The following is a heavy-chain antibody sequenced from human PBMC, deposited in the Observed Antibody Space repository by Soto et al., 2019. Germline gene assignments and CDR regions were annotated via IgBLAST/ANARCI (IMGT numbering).Heavy chain of an antibody. CDR3: ARESRYNWFDP. Sequence: QMQLQESGPGLVKPSETLSLTCTVSGGSISIRDYYWGWIRQPPGKGLEWIGSVYYSGTTYYNPSLTSRVTISVDTSKNQFSLKVSSVTAADTAVYYCARESRYNWFDPWGQGTLVTVSS. CDR2: VYYSGTT. CDR1: GGSISIRDYY. V-gene: IGHV4-39*02. J-gene: IGHJ5*02.